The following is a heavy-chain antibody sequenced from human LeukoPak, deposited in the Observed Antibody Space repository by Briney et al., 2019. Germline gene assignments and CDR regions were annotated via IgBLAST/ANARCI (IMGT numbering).Heavy chain of an antibody. J-gene: IGHJ4*02. CDR3: AKGAPLYYYDSSGYPLDY. Sequence: PGGSLRLSCAASGFTFSRYWMSWVRQAPGKGLEWVAVISYDGSNKYYADSVKGRFTISRDNSKNTLYLQMNSLRAEDTAVYYCAKGAPLYYYDSSGYPLDYWGQGTLVTVSS. V-gene: IGHV3-30*18. CDR2: ISYDGSNK. D-gene: IGHD3-22*01. CDR1: GFTFSRYW.